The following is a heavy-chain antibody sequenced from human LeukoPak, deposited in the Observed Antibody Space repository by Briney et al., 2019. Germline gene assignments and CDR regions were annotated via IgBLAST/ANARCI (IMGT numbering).Heavy chain of an antibody. Sequence: PSETLSLTCTVSGGSISSYYWSWIRQPPGKGLEWIGSIYHSGSTYYNPSLKSRVTISVDTSKNQFSLKLSSVTAADTAVYYCARDGYCSGGSCFPFDYWGQGTLVTVSS. V-gene: IGHV4-59*12. CDR2: IYHSGST. CDR3: ARDGYCSGGSCFPFDY. D-gene: IGHD2-15*01. J-gene: IGHJ4*02. CDR1: GGSISSYY.